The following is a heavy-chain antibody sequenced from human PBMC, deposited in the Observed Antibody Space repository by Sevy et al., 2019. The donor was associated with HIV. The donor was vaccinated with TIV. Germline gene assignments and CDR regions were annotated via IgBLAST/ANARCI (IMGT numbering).Heavy chain of an antibody. CDR1: DGSFSGYY. J-gene: IGHJ5*02. V-gene: IGHV4-34*01. CDR2: INESGIT. Sequence: QSQTLSLTCGVHDGSFSGYYWNWIRQLPGKGLEWIGEINESGITYYNPSLKSRVTISVDTSKKQFSLKLNSVTAADTAVYFCARSPPVVVVPGAPSWFDPWGQGTLVTVSS. D-gene: IGHD2-2*01. CDR3: ARSPPVVVVPGAPSWFDP.